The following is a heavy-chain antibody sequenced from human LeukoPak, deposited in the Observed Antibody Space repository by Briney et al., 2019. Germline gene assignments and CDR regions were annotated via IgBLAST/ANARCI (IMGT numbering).Heavy chain of an antibody. D-gene: IGHD3-10*01. Sequence: PGRSLRLSCAASGFTFSSYGMHWVRQAPGKGLEWVAVISYDGSNKYYADSVKGRFTISRDNSKNTLYLQMNSLRAEDTAVYYCARDASGSGSYYYYYYGMDVWGQGTTVTVSS. CDR3: ARDASGSGSYYYYYYGMDV. J-gene: IGHJ6*02. CDR1: GFTFSSYG. V-gene: IGHV3-30*03. CDR2: ISYDGSNK.